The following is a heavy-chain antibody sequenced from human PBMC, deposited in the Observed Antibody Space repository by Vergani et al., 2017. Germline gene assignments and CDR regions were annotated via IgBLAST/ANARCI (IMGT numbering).Heavy chain of an antibody. CDR3: AKEVGGGYSPYYYYMDV. V-gene: IGHV3-30*18. J-gene: IGHJ6*03. CDR1: GFTFSSYG. Sequence: QVQLVESGGGVVQPGRSLRLSCAASGFTFSSYGMHWVRQAPGKGLEWVAVISYDGSNEYYADSVKGRFTISRDNSKNTLYLQMNSLRAEDTAVYYCAKEVGGGYSPYYYYMDVWGKGTTVTVSS. D-gene: IGHD5-18*01. CDR2: ISYDGSNE.